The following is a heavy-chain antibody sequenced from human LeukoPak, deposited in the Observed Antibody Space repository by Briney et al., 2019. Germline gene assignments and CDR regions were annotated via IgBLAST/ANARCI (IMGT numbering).Heavy chain of an antibody. CDR3: TTEDGMDV. Sequence: GGSLRLSCAASGFTFSNAWMSWVRQAPGKGLEWVGRLKSKTDGGTTDYAAPVKGRLTISRDDSKNTLYLQMNSLKTEGTAVYYCTTEDGMDVWGQGTTVTVSS. V-gene: IGHV3-15*01. J-gene: IGHJ6*02. CDR1: GFTFSNAW. CDR2: LKSKTDGGTT.